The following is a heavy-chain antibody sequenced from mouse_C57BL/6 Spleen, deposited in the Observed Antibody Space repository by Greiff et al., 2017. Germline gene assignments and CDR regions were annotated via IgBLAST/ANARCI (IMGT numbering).Heavy chain of an antibody. CDR3: ARLLGSNPSYFAY. J-gene: IGHJ2*01. CDR2: IDPSDSET. D-gene: IGHD2-5*01. CDR1: GYTFTSYW. V-gene: IGHV1-52*01. Sequence: VQLQQPGAELVRPGSSVKLSCKASGYTFTSYWMHWVKQRPIQGLEWIGNIDPSDSETHYNQKFKDKATLTVDKSSSTASMQLSSLTSDDSAVYYSARLLGSNPSYFAYWGQGTTLTVSS.